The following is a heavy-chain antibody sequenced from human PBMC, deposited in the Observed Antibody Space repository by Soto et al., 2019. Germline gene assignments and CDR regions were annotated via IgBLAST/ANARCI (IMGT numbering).Heavy chain of an antibody. CDR2: IKSKTDGGTT. CDR1: GFTFTNAW. V-gene: IGHV3-15*01. Sequence: EVQLVESGGGLVKPGGSLRLSCAASGFTFTNAWMSWVRQAPGKGLEWVGRIKSKTDGGTTDYAAPVKGRFTISREDSKNTLYPQMNSLKTEDTAVYYCTTGSSGWSQGGFDPWGQGTLVTVSS. CDR3: TTGSSGWSQGGFDP. J-gene: IGHJ5*02. D-gene: IGHD6-19*01.